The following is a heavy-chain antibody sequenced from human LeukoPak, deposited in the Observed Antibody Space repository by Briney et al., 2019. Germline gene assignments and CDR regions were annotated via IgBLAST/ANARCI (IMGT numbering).Heavy chain of an antibody. V-gene: IGHV3-23*01. D-gene: IGHD1-1*01. CDR3: AKDFVGTGNFRGGDY. CDR2: ISRIGGST. Sequence: ETLSLTCTVSGGSINSSTYYWAWVRQAPGKGLEWVSGISRIGGSTHYADSVKGRFTISRDNSKNILYLQMNSLRAEDTALYYCAKDFVGTGNFRGGDYWGQGTLVTVSS. J-gene: IGHJ4*02. CDR1: GGSINSSTYY.